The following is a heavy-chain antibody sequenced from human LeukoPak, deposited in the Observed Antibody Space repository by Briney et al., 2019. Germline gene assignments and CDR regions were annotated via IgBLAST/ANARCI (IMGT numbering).Heavy chain of an antibody. CDR2: TSSDLNVK. Sequence: PGGSLRLSCAGSGFTFRNYVIHWVRQAPGKGLEWVTVTSSDLNVKLYADSVKGRFTISRDNSRSTLYLQMNSLRPEDTAIYYCAREGYYGSGSPPSLYFDYWGQGTLVTVSS. J-gene: IGHJ4*02. CDR1: GFTFRNYV. V-gene: IGHV3-30-3*01. D-gene: IGHD3-10*01. CDR3: AREGYYGSGSPPSLYFDY.